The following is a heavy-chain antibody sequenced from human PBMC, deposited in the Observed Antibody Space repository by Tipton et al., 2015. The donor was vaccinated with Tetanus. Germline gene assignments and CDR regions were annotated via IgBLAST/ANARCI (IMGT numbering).Heavy chain of an antibody. V-gene: IGHV3-9*01. CDR1: GFTFDDYA. CDR2: ISWNSGSI. Sequence: RSLRLSCAASGFTFDDYAMHWVRQAPGKGLEWVSGISWNSGSIGYADSVKGRFTISRDNSKDRLYLQLNSLRAEDTAVYYCAKDQGPDYGDQLEYWGQGILVTVSS. CDR3: AKDQGPDYGDQLEY. J-gene: IGHJ4*02. D-gene: IGHD4-17*01.